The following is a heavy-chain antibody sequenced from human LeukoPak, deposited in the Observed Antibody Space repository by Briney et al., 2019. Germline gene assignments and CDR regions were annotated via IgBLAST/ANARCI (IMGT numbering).Heavy chain of an antibody. Sequence: GESLKISCKGSGYIFTSYWIGWVRQMPGKGLEWMGIIYPGDSGTKYSPSFQGQVTISADKSITTAYLQWSSPKASDTAMYYCARYQYYYDTGGYYIDYWGQGTLVTVSS. V-gene: IGHV5-51*01. D-gene: IGHD3-22*01. J-gene: IGHJ4*02. CDR3: ARYQYYYDTGGYYIDY. CDR1: GYIFTSYW. CDR2: IYPGDSGT.